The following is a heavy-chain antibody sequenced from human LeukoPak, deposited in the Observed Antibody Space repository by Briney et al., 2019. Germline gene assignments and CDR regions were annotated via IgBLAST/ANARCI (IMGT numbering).Heavy chain of an antibody. CDR2: ISSSSSYI. CDR3: ARDEIVGATIDY. Sequence: GGSLRLSCAASGFTFSIYSMNWVRQAPGKGLEWVSSISSSSSYIYYADSVKGRFTISRDNAKNSLYLQMNSLRAEDTAVYYCARDEIVGATIDYWGQGTLVTVSS. J-gene: IGHJ4*02. D-gene: IGHD1-26*01. V-gene: IGHV3-21*01. CDR1: GFTFSIYS.